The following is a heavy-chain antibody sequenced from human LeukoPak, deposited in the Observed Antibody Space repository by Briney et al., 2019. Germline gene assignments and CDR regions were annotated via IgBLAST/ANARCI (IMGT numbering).Heavy chain of an antibody. CDR3: ARVALRYFDWPFDY. V-gene: IGHV1-69*13. CDR2: IIPIFGTA. D-gene: IGHD3-9*01. J-gene: IGHJ4*02. CDR1: GYTFTSYD. Sequence: SVKVSCKASGYTFTSYDINWVRHATGQGLEWMGGIIPIFGTANYAQKFQGRVTITADESTSTAYMELSSLRSEDTAVYYCARVALRYFDWPFDYWGQGTLVTVSS.